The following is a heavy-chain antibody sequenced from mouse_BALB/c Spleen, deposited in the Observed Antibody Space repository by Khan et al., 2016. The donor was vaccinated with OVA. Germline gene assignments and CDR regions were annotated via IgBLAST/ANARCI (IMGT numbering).Heavy chain of an antibody. CDR1: GFSLNDFR. D-gene: IGHD1-2*01. Sequence: VELVESGPGLAAPSQSLSITCSVSGFSLNDFRVNWVRQPTGEGLEWLGMIWGDGSTDYNSALKSRLSISKDKSKSQVFLKMNSLQTDDTARYYCARELRLGCFAYWGQGTLVTVSA. V-gene: IGHV2-6-7*01. J-gene: IGHJ3*01. CDR2: IWGDGST. CDR3: ARELRLGCFAY.